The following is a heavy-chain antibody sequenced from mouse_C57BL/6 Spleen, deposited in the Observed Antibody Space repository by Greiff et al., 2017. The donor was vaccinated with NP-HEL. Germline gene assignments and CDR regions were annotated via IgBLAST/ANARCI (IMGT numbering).Heavy chain of an antibody. CDR3: ARGYVEAMDY. J-gene: IGHJ4*01. D-gene: IGHD1-2*01. CDR2: IYPGSGNT. Sequence: QVQLKESGAELVRPGASVKLSCKASGYTFTDYYINWVKQRPGQGLEWIARIYPGSGNTYYNEKFKGKATLTAEKSSSTAYMQLSSLTSEDSAVYFCARGYVEAMDYWGQGTSVTVSS. V-gene: IGHV1-76*01. CDR1: GYTFTDYY.